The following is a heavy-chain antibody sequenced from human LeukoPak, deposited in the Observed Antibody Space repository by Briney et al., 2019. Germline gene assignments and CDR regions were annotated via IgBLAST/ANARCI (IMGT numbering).Heavy chain of an antibody. CDR1: GYTFTNYG. J-gene: IGHJ4*02. CDR3: ASSTVPAYYFDY. Sequence: ASVKVSCKASGYTFTNYGISWVRQAPGQGLEWMGWISVYNGNTNYAQKLQGRVTMTTDTSTSTAYMELSSLRSEDTAVYYCASSTVPAYYFDYWGQGTLVTVSS. CDR2: ISVYNGNT. D-gene: IGHD4-11*01. V-gene: IGHV1-18*01.